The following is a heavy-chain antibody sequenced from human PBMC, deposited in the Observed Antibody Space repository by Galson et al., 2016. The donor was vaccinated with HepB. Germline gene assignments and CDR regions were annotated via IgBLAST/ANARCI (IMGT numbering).Heavy chain of an antibody. Sequence: SGNTDYNPSLKSRVTISVDTSKNQFSLKLTSVTAADTALYFCARHLPGRYTSASPFGPWGQATLVTVSS. CDR3: ARHLPGRYTSASPFGP. J-gene: IGHJ5*02. V-gene: IGHV4-39*01. CDR2: SGNT. D-gene: IGHD2-2*02.